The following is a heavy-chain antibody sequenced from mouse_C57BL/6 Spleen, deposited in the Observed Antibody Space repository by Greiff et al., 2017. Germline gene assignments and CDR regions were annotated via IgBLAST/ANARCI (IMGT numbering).Heavy chain of an antibody. V-gene: IGHV1-61*01. J-gene: IGHJ4*01. CDR3: ARRDYGSISYYAMDY. CDR1: GYTFTSYW. D-gene: IGHD1-1*01. Sequence: QVQLKQPGAELVRPGSSVKLSCKASGYTFTSYWMDWVKQRPGQGLEWIGNIYPSDSETHYNQKFKDKATLTVDKSSSTAYMQLSSLTSEDSAVYYCARRDYGSISYYAMDYWGQGTSVTVSS. CDR2: IYPSDSET.